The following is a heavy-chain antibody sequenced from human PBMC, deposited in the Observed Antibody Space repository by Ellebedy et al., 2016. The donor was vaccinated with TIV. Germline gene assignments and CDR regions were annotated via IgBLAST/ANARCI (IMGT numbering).Heavy chain of an antibody. CDR2: INHSGTT. Sequence: MPSETLSLTCAVYGGSFSGYYWSWIRQPPGKGLEWIGEINHSGTTSYNPSLKSRVTLSVDTSKNHFSLKLSSVTAADTAVYYCAREGDTAMVHGMDVWGQGTTVTVSS. D-gene: IGHD5-18*01. J-gene: IGHJ6*02. V-gene: IGHV4-34*01. CDR1: GGSFSGYY. CDR3: AREGDTAMVHGMDV.